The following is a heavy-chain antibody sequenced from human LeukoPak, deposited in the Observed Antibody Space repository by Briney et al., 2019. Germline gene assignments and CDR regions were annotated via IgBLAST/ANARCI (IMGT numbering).Heavy chain of an antibody. CDR3: ARDRCNSTTCPSRGAFDI. CDR2: IYTSGST. CDR1: GESFSGYY. D-gene: IGHD2-2*01. J-gene: IGHJ3*02. V-gene: IGHV4-59*10. Sequence: SETLSLTCAVYGESFSGYYWSWIRQPPGKGLEWIGRIYTSGSTNYDPSLKSRVTMSVDTSKNQFSLKLSSVTAADTAVYYCARDRCNSTTCPSRGAFDIWGQGTRVSVST.